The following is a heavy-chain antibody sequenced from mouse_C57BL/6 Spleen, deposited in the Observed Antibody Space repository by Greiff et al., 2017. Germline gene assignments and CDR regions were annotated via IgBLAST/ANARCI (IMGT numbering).Heavy chain of an antibody. CDR1: GYTFTEYT. J-gene: IGHJ4*01. D-gene: IGHD2-1*01. CDR3: SRHEGRLYGKYERGAMDY. CDR2: FYPGSGSI. V-gene: IGHV1-62-2*01. Sequence: QVQLQQSGAELVKPGASVKLSCKASGYTFTEYTIHWVKQRSGQGLEWIGWFYPGSGSIKYNEKFKDKATLTADKSSSTVYMELSRLTSEDSAVYFCSRHEGRLYGKYERGAMDYWGQGTSVTVSS.